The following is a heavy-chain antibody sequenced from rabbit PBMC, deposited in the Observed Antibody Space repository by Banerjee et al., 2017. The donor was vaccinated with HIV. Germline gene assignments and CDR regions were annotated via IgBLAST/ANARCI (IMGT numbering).Heavy chain of an antibody. CDR3: ARAFGAVGYDYGLEL. D-gene: IGHD6-1*01. CDR1: GFSFSSSYW. J-gene: IGHJ3*01. Sequence: QEQLVEYGGDLVKPEGSLTLTCTASGFSFSSSYWICWVRQAPGKGLEWIACIYTGSSGSTYYASWAKGRFTIPQTSSTTVTLQMTSLTVADTATYFCARAFGAVGYDYGLELWGQGTLVTVS. V-gene: IGHV1S45*01. CDR2: IYTGSSGST.